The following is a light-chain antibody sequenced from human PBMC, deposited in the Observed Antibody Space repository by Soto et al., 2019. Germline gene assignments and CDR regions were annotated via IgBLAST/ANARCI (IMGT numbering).Light chain of an antibody. CDR2: EVD. CDR3: ASQTSPNMWI. Sequence: QSALTQPASVSGSPGQSITFPCTGTGSDIGKSKYVSWFQQLPGEAPRLIIYEVDSRPSGISDRFSGSKSGTSASLTISGLQPEDESIYYCASQTSPNMWIFAGGTKLTVL. CDR1: GSDIGKSKY. V-gene: IGLV2-14*01. J-gene: IGLJ2*01.